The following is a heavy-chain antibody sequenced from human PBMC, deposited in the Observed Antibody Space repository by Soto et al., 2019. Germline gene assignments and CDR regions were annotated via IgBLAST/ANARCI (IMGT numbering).Heavy chain of an antibody. CDR3: ARPRSIAAAGTPDY. D-gene: IGHD6-13*01. Sequence: GGSLRLSCVASGFTFSDYYMSWFRQAPGKGLEWVSYISGSVSTIHDADSVKGRFTISRDNAKNSLYLQMNSLRAEDTAVYYCARPRSIAAAGTPDYWGQGTVVTVS. V-gene: IGHV3-11*01. CDR2: ISGSVSTI. CDR1: GFTFSDYY. J-gene: IGHJ4*02.